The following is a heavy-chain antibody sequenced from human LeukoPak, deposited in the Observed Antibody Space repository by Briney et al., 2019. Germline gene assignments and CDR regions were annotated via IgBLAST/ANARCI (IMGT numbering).Heavy chain of an antibody. J-gene: IGHJ4*02. CDR3: ARMGVERRVDY. CDR1: GGSISSYY. Sequence: SETLSLTCTVSGGSISSYYWSWIRQPPGKGLEWIGYIYYSGSTNYNPSFKSRVTISVDTSKNQFSLKLSSVTAADTAVYYCARMGVERRVDYWGQGTLVTVSS. D-gene: IGHD1-1*01. V-gene: IGHV4-59*12. CDR2: IYYSGST.